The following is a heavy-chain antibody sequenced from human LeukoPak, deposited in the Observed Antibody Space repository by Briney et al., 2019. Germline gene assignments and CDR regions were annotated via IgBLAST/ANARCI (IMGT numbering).Heavy chain of an antibody. D-gene: IGHD3-22*01. CDR1: GGSISSGDYY. J-gene: IGHJ5*02. Sequence: SQTLSLTCTVSGGSISSGDYYWGWIRQPPGKGLEWIGSIYYSGSTYYNPSLKSRVTISVDTSKNQFSLKLSSVTAADTAVYYCARVIGGYYYINWFDPWGQGTLVTVSS. CDR3: ARVIGGYYYINWFDP. V-gene: IGHV4-39*07. CDR2: IYYSGST.